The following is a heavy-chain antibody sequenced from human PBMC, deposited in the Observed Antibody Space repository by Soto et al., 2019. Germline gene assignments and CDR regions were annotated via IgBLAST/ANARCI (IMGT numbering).Heavy chain of an antibody. Sequence: QITLKESGPTLVRPAQTLTLTCDFSGFSLSTYHMGVAWIRQPPGKALEWLALIYWDDDKRYSPSLKDRLAFSKDASSNHVVLTITTIDSGDSATYFCARAGVYHRLTFDHWGPGTLVTVSS. CDR1: GFSLSTYHMG. V-gene: IGHV2-5*02. J-gene: IGHJ4*02. D-gene: IGHD2-2*01. CDR3: ARAGVYHRLTFDH. CDR2: IYWDDDK.